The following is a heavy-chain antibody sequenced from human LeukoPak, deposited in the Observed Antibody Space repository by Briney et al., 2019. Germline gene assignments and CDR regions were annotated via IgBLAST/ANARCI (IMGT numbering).Heavy chain of an antibody. D-gene: IGHD4-23*01. J-gene: IGHJ4*02. CDR2: ISGSGGST. V-gene: IGHV3-23*01. CDR3: AKDAGNGGKTYFDY. CDR1: GITFSSYA. Sequence: GGSLRLSCAASGITFSSYAMSWVRQAPGKGLEWVSAISGSGGSTYYAGSVKGRFTISRDNSKNTLYLQMNSLRAEDTALYYCAKDAGNGGKTYFDYWGQGTLVTVSS.